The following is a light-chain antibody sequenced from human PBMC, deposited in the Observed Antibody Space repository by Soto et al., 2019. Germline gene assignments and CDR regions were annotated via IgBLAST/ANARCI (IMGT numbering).Light chain of an antibody. V-gene: IGKV1-27*01. Sequence: DIQMTQSPSSLSASVGDRVTITCRASQGISNYLAWYQQKPGKVPKLLIYAASTLQSGVPSRFSGSGSGTDFTLIISSLQPEDGAAYYCQKYNNAPWTFGQGTKVEIK. CDR1: QGISNY. J-gene: IGKJ1*01. CDR2: AAS. CDR3: QKYNNAPWT.